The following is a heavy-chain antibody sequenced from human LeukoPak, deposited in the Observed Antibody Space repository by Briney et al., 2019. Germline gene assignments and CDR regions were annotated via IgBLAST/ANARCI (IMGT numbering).Heavy chain of an antibody. CDR3: TRLTSSGYPSATN. Sequence: GGSLRLSCAASGFTFSGSAMHWVRQASGKGLEWVGRIRSRANSYATAYAASVKGRFTISRDDSKNTAYLQMNSLKTEDTAVYYCTRLTSSGYPSATNWGQGTLVTVSS. D-gene: IGHD3-22*01. J-gene: IGHJ4*02. CDR1: GFTFSGSA. V-gene: IGHV3-73*01. CDR2: IRSRANSYAT.